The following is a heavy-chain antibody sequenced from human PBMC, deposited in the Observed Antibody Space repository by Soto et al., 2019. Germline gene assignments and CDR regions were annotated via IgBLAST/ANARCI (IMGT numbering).Heavy chain of an antibody. Sequence: ASVKVSCKASGYTFTNYGISWVRQAPGQGLEWMGWISAYNGNTNYAQKLQGRVTMTTDTSTSTAYMELRSLRSDDTAVYYCARDSPRIAIFGVVPYPFDDWGQGTLVTVSS. J-gene: IGHJ4*02. CDR1: GYTFTNYG. D-gene: IGHD3-3*01. CDR2: ISAYNGNT. V-gene: IGHV1-18*01. CDR3: ARDSPRIAIFGVVPYPFDD.